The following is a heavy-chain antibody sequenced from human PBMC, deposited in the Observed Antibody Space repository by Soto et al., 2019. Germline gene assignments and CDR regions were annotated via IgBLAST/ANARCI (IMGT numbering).Heavy chain of an antibody. CDR1: GDNISSNRAA. CDR3: VSEGVASTDYGGNIEY. D-gene: IGHD2-15*01. V-gene: IGHV6-1*01. Sequence: PSQTLSLTCAISGDNISSNRAAWNWIRQSPSRGLEWLGRTYYRSKWYDDYAVSVKGRITINPDTSKNQFSLHLNSVTPEDTAVYYCVSEGVASTDYGGNIEYWDPGTLVAVSS. J-gene: IGHJ4*01. CDR2: TYYRSKWYD.